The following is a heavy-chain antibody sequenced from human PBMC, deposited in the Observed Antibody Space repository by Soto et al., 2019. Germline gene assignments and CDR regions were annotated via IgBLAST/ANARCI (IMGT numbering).Heavy chain of an antibody. V-gene: IGHV3-21*06. CDR3: TRAHEVAWFDS. J-gene: IGHJ5*01. D-gene: IGHD2-15*01. Sequence: GGSLRLSCTASGFSFSSYTMNWVRQAPGKGLQWVASITNRGTHTYSADPVKGRFTISRDNDKNSLYLQMNNLRAEDTATYYCTRAHEVAWFDSWGLGTLVTVSS. CDR1: GFSFSSYT. CDR2: ITNRGTHT.